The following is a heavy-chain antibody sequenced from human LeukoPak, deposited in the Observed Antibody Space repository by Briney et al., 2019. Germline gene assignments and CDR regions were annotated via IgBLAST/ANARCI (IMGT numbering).Heavy chain of an antibody. V-gene: IGHV1-18*01. CDR3: ARGMSSTSFMVWFDP. D-gene: IGHD2-2*01. CDR1: GYTFTSYG. J-gene: IGHJ5*02. CDR2: ISAYNGNT. Sequence: GASVKVSCKASGYTFTSYGISRVRQAPGQGLEWMGWISAYNGNTNYAQKLQGRVTMTTDTFTSTAYMELRSLRSDDTAVYYCARGMSSTSFMVWFDPWGQGTLVTVSS.